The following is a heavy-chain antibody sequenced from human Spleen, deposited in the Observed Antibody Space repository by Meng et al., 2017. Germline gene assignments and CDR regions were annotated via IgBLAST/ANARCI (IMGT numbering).Heavy chain of an antibody. V-gene: IGHV4-34*01. CDR1: GGSFSDYS. CDR3: ARGPTTMAHDFDY. Sequence: QGESLQGGAGLLQPSATLSLACGVSGGSFSDYSWRWIRQPPGKGLELIGEINHSGSTNYTPSIESRATISVDTSQNNLSLKLSSVTAADSAVYYCARGPTTMAHDFDYWGQGTLVTVSS. J-gene: IGHJ4*02. D-gene: IGHD4-11*01. CDR2: INHSGST.